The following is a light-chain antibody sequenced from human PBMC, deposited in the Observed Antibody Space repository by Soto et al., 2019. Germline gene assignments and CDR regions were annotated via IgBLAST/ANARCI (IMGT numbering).Light chain of an antibody. CDR3: QQRSNWPWT. CDR2: DAS. J-gene: IGKJ1*01. V-gene: IGKV3-11*01. CDR1: QSVSPY. Sequence: EIVLTQSPATLSLSPGERATISCRASQSVSPYLAWFQQKPGQAPRLLIYDASNRATGIPARFSGSGSGTDFTLTISSLEPEDFAVYYCQQRSNWPWTFGQGTKVEIK.